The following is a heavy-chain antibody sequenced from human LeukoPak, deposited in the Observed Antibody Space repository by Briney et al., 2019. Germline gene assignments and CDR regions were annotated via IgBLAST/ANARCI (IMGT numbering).Heavy chain of an antibody. CDR2: INHSGST. CDR1: GGSFSGYY. D-gene: IGHD2-2*01. CDR3: ARGLYQLLWSYYFDY. Sequence: PSETLSLTCAVSGGSFSGYYWSWIRQPPGKGLEWIGEINHSGSTNYNPSPKSRVTISLDTSKNQFSLKLSSVTAADTAVYYCARGLYQLLWSYYFDYWGQGTLVTVSS. V-gene: IGHV4-34*01. J-gene: IGHJ4*02.